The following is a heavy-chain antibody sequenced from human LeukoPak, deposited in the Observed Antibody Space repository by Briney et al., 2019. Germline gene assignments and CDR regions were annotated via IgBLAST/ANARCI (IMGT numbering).Heavy chain of an antibody. V-gene: IGHV3-11*01. CDR3: ARGGEWLSKGRFDY. CDR1: GFTLSDYF. Sequence: GGSLRLSCAASGFTLSDYFMSWIRQAPGKGLEWVSYMSSSVTTIYYGDSVKGRFTISRDNIKNSLYLQMNSLRADDTAVYYCARGGEWLSKGRFDYWGQGTLVTVSS. D-gene: IGHD3-3*01. J-gene: IGHJ4*02. CDR2: MSSSVTTI.